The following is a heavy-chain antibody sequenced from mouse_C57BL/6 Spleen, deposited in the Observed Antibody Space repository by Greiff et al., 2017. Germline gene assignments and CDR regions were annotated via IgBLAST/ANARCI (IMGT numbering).Heavy chain of an antibody. D-gene: IGHD3-2*02. Sequence: QVQLKQPGAELVKPGASVKMSCKASGYTFTSYWITWVKQRPGQGLEWIGDIYPGSGSTNYSEKFKSKATLTVDTSSSTAYMQLSSLTSEDSAVYYCARWAPDSSGYSYWGQGTTLTVSS. J-gene: IGHJ2*01. CDR2: IYPGSGST. V-gene: IGHV1-55*01. CDR1: GYTFTSYW. CDR3: ARWAPDSSGYSY.